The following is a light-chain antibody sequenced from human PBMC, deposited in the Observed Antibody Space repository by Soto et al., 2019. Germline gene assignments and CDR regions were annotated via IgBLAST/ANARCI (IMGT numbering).Light chain of an antibody. Sequence: QSALTQPASVSGSPGQSITISCTGTSSDVGGYNYVSWYQQHPGKAPKLMIYEVSNRPSGVSHRFSGSKSGNTASLTISGLQAEDEADYYCSSYTSSSRYVFGTGTKLTVL. J-gene: IGLJ1*01. V-gene: IGLV2-14*01. CDR1: SSDVGGYNY. CDR2: EVS. CDR3: SSYTSSSRYV.